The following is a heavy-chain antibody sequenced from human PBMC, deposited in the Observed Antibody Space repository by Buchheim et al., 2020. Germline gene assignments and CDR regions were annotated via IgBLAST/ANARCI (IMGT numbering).Heavy chain of an antibody. J-gene: IGHJ4*02. D-gene: IGHD6-6*01. CDR1: GFTFSSYA. CDR2: ISYDGSNK. CDR3: ARPALGVSSSSGALTL. V-gene: IGHV3-30*04. Sequence: QVQLVESGGGVVQPGRSLRLSCAASGFTFSSYAMHWVRQAPGKGLEWVAVISYDGSNKYYADSVKGRFTISRDNSKNTLYLQMNSLRAEETAVYYCARPALGVSSSSGALTLRGQRNL.